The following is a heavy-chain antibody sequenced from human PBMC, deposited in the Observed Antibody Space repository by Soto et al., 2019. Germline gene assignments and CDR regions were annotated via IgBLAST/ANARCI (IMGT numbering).Heavy chain of an antibody. CDR3: ATVGNYYDSSGDAFDI. V-gene: IGHV1-24*01. CDR2: FDPEDGET. D-gene: IGHD3-22*01. Sequence: GASVKVSCKVSGYTLTELSMHWVRQAPGKGLEWMGGFDPEDGETIYAQKFQGRVTMTEDTSTDTAYMELSSLRSEDTAVYYCATVGNYYDSSGDAFDIWGQGTMVTVSS. CDR1: GYTLTELS. J-gene: IGHJ3*02.